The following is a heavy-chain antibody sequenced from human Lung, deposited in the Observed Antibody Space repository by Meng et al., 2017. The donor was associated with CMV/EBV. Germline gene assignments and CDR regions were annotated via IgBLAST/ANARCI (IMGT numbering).Heavy chain of an antibody. J-gene: IGHJ5*02. CDR3: ARASYGSGSPLGESWFDP. Sequence: QVQLQESGPGLVQPSQTLSLTCTGFGGAISSGGYYWSWIRQHPGKGLEWIGYIHSSGSTYYNPSLRSRLTISVDTSKNQFSLKLSSVTAADTAVYYCARASYGSGSPLGESWFDPWGQGTLVTVSS. CDR2: IHSSGST. D-gene: IGHD3-10*01. CDR1: GGAISSGGYY. V-gene: IGHV4-31*03.